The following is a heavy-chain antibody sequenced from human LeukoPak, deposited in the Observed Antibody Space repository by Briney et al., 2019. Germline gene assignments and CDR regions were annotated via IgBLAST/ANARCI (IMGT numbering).Heavy chain of an antibody. V-gene: IGHV1-46*01. J-gene: IGHJ4*02. CDR3: ARSMVRGVTYYFAY. CDR2: INPSGGST. Sequence: ASVKVSCKASGYTFTSYYMHWVRQAPGQGLEWMGIINPSGGSTSDAQKFQGRVTLTRDTSTSTVYMELSSLRTEDTAVYYCARSMVRGVTYYFAYWGQGTLVTVSS. CDR1: GYTFTSYY. D-gene: IGHD3-10*01.